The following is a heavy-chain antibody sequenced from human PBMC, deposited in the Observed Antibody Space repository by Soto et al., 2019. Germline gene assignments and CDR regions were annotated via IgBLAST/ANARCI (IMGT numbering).Heavy chain of an antibody. J-gene: IGHJ4*02. V-gene: IGHV4-30-4*01. D-gene: IGHD2-15*01. Sequence: QVQLQESGPGLVKPSQTLSLTCTVSGGSISSGDYYWSWIRQPPGKGLEWIGYIYYSGSTYYNPSLKSPVTISVDRSKNQFSLKLSSVTDADTAVYYCARWTGLASVGWFDYWGQGTLVTVSS. CDR3: ARWTGLASVGWFDY. CDR1: GGSISSGDYY. CDR2: IYYSGST.